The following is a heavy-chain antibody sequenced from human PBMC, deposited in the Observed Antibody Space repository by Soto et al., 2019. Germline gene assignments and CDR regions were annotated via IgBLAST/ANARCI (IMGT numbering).Heavy chain of an antibody. CDR3: ARDRRGYEGGETDY. V-gene: IGHV3-33*01. J-gene: IGHJ4*02. CDR1: GFTFSSYG. D-gene: IGHD2-2*01. Sequence: GGSLRLSCAASGFTFSSYGMHWVRQAPGKGLEWVAVIWYNGSNKYYAESVKGRFTISRDNSKNTLYLQMNSLRAEDTVVYYCARDRRGYEGGETDYWGQGTLVTVSS. CDR2: IWYNGSNK.